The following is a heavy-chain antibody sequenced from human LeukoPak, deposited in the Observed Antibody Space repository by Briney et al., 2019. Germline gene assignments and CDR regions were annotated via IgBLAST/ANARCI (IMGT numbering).Heavy chain of an antibody. D-gene: IGHD6-13*01. CDR2: ISGSGGST. J-gene: IGHJ6*02. CDR1: GFTFSSYA. V-gene: IGHV3-23*01. CDR3: AKDRYSSSWYGWYGMDV. Sequence: PGGSLRLSCAASGFTFSSYAMSWVRQAPGKGLEWVSAISGSGGSTYYADSVKGRFTISRDNSKNTLYLQMNSLRAEDTAVYYCAKDRYSSSWYGWYGMDVWGQGTTVTGSS.